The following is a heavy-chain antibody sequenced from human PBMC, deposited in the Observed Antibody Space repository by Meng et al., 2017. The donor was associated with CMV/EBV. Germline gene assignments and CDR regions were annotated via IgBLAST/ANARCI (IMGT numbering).Heavy chain of an antibody. J-gene: IGHJ4*02. CDR3: ARLYTGYFDY. CDR1: GFTFSSYS. D-gene: IGHD3-10*01. Sequence: GALKISCAASGFTFSSYSMNWVRQAPGKGLEWVSSISSSSSYIYYADSVKGRFTISRDNAKNSLYLQMNSLRAEDTAVYYCARLYTGYFDYWGQGTLVTVSS. V-gene: IGHV3-21*01. CDR2: ISSSSSYI.